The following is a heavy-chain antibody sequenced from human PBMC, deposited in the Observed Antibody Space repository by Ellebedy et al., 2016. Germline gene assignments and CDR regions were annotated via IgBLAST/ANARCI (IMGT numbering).Heavy chain of an antibody. CDR1: GGSISSGGYS. D-gene: IGHD4-23*01. J-gene: IGHJ4*02. CDR2: IYHSGST. V-gene: IGHV4-30-2*01. CDR3: ARGRYGGKIFDY. Sequence: SETLSLTCAVSGGSISSGGYSWSWIRQPPGKGLEWIGYIYHSGSTYYNPSLKSRVTISVDTSKNQFSLKLSSVTAADTAVYYCARGRYGGKIFDYWGQGTLVTVSS.